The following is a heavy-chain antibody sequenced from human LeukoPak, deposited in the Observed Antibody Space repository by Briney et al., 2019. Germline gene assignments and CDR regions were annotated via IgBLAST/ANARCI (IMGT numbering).Heavy chain of an antibody. D-gene: IGHD6-13*01. CDR1: GGSVSSGSYY. CDR2: IYYSGST. J-gene: IGHJ5*02. CDR3: ARDRPTPYSSSSTRWFDP. V-gene: IGHV4-61*01. Sequence: SETLSLTCTVSGGSVSSGSYYWSWIRQPPGKGLEWIGYIYYSGSTNYNPSLKSRVTISVDTSKNQFSLKLSPVTAADTAVYYCARDRPTPYSSSSTRWFDPWGQGTLVTVSS.